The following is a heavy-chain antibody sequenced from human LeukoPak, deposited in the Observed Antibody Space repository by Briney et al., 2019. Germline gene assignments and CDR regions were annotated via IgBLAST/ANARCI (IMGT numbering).Heavy chain of an antibody. V-gene: IGHV1-2*04. CDR1: GYTFTSYY. J-gene: IGHJ6*02. D-gene: IGHD6-13*01. Sequence: ASVKVSCKASGYTFTSYYMHWVRQAPGQGLEWMGWINPNSGGTNYAQKFQGWVTMTRDTSISTAYMELSRLRSDDTAVYYCARDGIAAAPFYGMDVWGQGTTVTVSS. CDR3: ARDGIAAAPFYGMDV. CDR2: INPNSGGT.